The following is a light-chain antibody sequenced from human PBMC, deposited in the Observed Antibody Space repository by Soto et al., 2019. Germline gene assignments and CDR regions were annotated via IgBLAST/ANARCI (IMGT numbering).Light chain of an antibody. Sequence: QSVLTLPASMSGSPGQSITISCAGTSCDVGSYSLVSWYQQHPGKAPKLMIYEVSKRPSGVSNRFSGSKSGNTASLTISGLQAEDEADYYCCSYAGSSTLVFGGGTKLTVL. J-gene: IGLJ2*01. CDR1: SCDVGSYSL. CDR2: EVS. V-gene: IGLV2-23*02. CDR3: CSYAGSSTLV.